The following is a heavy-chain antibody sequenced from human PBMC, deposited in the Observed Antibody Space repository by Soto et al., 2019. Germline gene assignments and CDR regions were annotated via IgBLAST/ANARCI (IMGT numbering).Heavy chain of an antibody. CDR2: ISGSGGST. CDR3: AKRQFHHILTGLDY. D-gene: IGHD3-9*01. J-gene: IGHJ4*02. Sequence: GGSLRLSCAASGFTFSSYAMSWVRQAPGKGLEWVSAISGSGGSTYYADSVKGRFTISRDNSKNTLYLQMNSLRAEDTAVYYCAKRQFHHILTGLDYRGQGTLVTVSS. CDR1: GFTFSSYA. V-gene: IGHV3-23*01.